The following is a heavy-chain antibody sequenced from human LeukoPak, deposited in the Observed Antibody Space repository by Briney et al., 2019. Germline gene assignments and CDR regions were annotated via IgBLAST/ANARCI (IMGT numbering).Heavy chain of an antibody. D-gene: IGHD6-13*01. CDR1: GFTFSSYA. CDR3: AAKSSSWYSEWFDP. CDR2: ISGSGGST. Sequence: GGSLRLSCAASGFTFSSYAMSWVRQAPGKRLEWVSAISGSGGSTYYADSVKGRFTISRDNSKNTLYLQMNSLRAEDTAVYYCAAKSSSWYSEWFDPWGQGTLVTVSS. V-gene: IGHV3-23*01. J-gene: IGHJ5*02.